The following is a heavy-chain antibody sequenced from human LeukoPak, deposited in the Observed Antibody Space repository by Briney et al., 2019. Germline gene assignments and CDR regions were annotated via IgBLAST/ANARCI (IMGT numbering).Heavy chain of an antibody. CDR2: IKQDGSEK. Sequence: QPGGSLRLSCAASGFTFSIYWMSWVRQAPGKGLEWVANIKQDGSEKYYVDSVKGRFTISRDNAKNSLYLQMNSLRAEDTAVYYCAREDSSGYYYVFDYWGQGTLVTVSS. D-gene: IGHD3-22*01. CDR3: AREDSSGYYYVFDY. J-gene: IGHJ4*02. CDR1: GFTFSIYW. V-gene: IGHV3-7*01.